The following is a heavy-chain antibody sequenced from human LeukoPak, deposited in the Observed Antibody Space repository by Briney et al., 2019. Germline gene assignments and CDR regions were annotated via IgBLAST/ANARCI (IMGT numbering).Heavy chain of an antibody. CDR1: GGSISIYY. D-gene: IGHD3-10*01. J-gene: IGHJ4*02. CDR2: TYNSGST. V-gene: IGHV4-59*01. Sequence: SETLSLTCTVSGGSISIYYWSWIRQPPGKGLEWLGYTYNSGSTLYNPSLKSRVTISVDTSRNEFSLRLTSVIAADAAVYYCVRDRELNYWGQGTLVTVSS. CDR3: VRDRELNY.